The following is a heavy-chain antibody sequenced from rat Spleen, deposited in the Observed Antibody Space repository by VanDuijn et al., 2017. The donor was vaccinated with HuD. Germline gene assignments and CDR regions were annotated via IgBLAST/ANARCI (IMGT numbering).Heavy chain of an antibody. CDR2: ISYSGST. V-gene: IGHV3-1*01. J-gene: IGHJ1*01. CDR3: TRSQRYFDY. Sequence: EVQLQESGPGLVKPSQSLSLTCSVTSYSITNNYWGWIRKFPGNKMEWMGYISYSGSTSYNPSLKSRISITRDTSKNQFFLQLNSVTTEDTATYYCTRSQRYFDYWGPGTMVTVSS. CDR1: SYSITNNY.